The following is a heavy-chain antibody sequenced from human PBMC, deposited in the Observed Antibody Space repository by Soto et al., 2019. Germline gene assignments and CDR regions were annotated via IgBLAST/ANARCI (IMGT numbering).Heavy chain of an antibody. CDR1: GFTFSSYW. V-gene: IGHV3-7*01. CDR3: ARDPSIVLVPAATYYYYYYGMDV. Sequence: GGFLRLSCAASGFTFSSYWMSWVRQAPGKGLEWVANIKQDGSEKYYVDSVKGRSTISRDNAKNSLYLQMNSLRAEDTAVYYCARDPSIVLVPAATYYYYYYGMDVWGQGTTVTVSS. J-gene: IGHJ6*02. CDR2: IKQDGSEK. D-gene: IGHD2-2*01.